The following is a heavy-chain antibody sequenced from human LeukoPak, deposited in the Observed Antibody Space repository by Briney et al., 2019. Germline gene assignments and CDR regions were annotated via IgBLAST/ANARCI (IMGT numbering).Heavy chain of an antibody. CDR3: ARERSGSFDY. J-gene: IGHJ4*02. D-gene: IGHD2-15*01. Sequence: GGSLRLSCAASGFTFSDYYMSWIRQAPGMGLEWVSYISSGSSYTNYADSVTGRFTISRDNAKNSLYLQMNSLRAEDTAVYYCARERSGSFDYWGQGTLVTVSS. V-gene: IGHV3-11*05. CDR1: GFTFSDYY. CDR2: ISSGSSYT.